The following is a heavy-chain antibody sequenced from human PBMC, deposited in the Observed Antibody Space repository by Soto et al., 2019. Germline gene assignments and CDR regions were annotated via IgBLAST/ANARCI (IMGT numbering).Heavy chain of an antibody. CDR2: FSGSGGNI. V-gene: IGHV3-23*01. J-gene: IGHJ6*02. CDR3: AKDPPWTVGPLAMDV. Sequence: PGGSLRLSCTASGFTFSDSWMTWVRQAPGKGLEWVSTFSGSGGNIYYAESVKGRLTISRDDSKNTLYLHMNSLRVEDTAVYYCAKDPPWTVGPLAMDVWGQGTTVTVSS. D-gene: IGHD3-3*01. CDR1: GFTFSDSW.